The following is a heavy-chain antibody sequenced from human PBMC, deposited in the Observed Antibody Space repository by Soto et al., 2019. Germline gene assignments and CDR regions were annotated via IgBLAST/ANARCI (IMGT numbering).Heavy chain of an antibody. CDR2: IYYSGST. Sequence: SETLSLTCTVSGGSISSYYWSWIRQPPGKGLEWIGYIYYSGSTDYNPSLKSRVTISVDTSKNQFSLKLSSVTAADTAVYYCARTYDFFPPGAPEYYFDYWGQGTLVTVSS. CDR1: GGSISSYY. D-gene: IGHD3-3*01. J-gene: IGHJ4*02. V-gene: IGHV4-59*01. CDR3: ARTYDFFPPGAPEYYFDY.